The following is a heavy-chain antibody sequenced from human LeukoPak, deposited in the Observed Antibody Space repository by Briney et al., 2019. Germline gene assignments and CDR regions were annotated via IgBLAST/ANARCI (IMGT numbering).Heavy chain of an antibody. J-gene: IGHJ5*02. CDR1: GGSFSGYY. CDR2: INHSGST. V-gene: IGHV4-34*01. CDR3: AILGAYCSSTSCYGWFDP. D-gene: IGHD2-2*01. Sequence: SETLSLTCAVYGGSFSGYYWNWIRQPPGKGLEWIGEINHSGSTKYNPSLKSRVTISVDTSKNQFSLKLSSVTAADTAVYYCAILGAYCSSTSCYGWFDPWGQGTLVTVSS.